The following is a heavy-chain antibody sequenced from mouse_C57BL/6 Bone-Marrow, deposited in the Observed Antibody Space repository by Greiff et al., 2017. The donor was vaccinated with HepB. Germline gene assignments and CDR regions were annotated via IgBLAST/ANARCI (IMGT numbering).Heavy chain of an antibody. V-gene: IGHV1-39*01. CDR2: INPNYGTT. CDR3: ARGYDYDRNWYFDV. Sequence: VQLQQSGPELVKPGASVKISCKASGYSFTDSNMNWFTQRNGKSLAFIGVINPNYGTTSYNQKFKCKATLTVDQSSSTAYMQLNSLTSEDSAVYYCARGYDYDRNWYFDVWGTGTTVTVSS. J-gene: IGHJ1*03. CDR1: GYSFTDSN. D-gene: IGHD2-4*01.